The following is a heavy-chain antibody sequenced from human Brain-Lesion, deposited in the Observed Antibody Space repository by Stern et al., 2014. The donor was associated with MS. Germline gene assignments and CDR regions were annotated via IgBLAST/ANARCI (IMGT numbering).Heavy chain of an antibody. CDR2: IFNSGST. V-gene: IGHV4-61*02. Sequence: VQLVESGPGLVKPSQTLSLSCTVSGGSISSGGYYWSWIRQPAGKGLEWIGRIFNSGSTSYNPSLKSRVTISIDQSKNQFSLRLTSMTAADTAVYYCARGRVVPGFQYYATDVWGQGTTVIVSS. D-gene: IGHD2-2*01. CDR3: ARGRVVPGFQYYATDV. J-gene: IGHJ6*02. CDR1: GGSISSGGYY.